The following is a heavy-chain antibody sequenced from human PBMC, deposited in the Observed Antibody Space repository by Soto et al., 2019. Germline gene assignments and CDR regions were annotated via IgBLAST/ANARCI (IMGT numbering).Heavy chain of an antibody. J-gene: IGHJ6*02. CDR3: ARHPGYCSCSNCYGYYTMDV. D-gene: IGHD2-2*01. CDR1: GGSMISNIYY. CDR2: IYYSGRT. Sequence: SETLSLTCTVSGGSMISNIYYWVLIRQPPGKGLEWIGSIYYSGRTYYNPSLKSRVTISVDTPKNQFSLELSSVTAADTAVCSCARHPGYCSCSNCYGYYTMDVWGQGTTVTVSS. V-gene: IGHV4-39*01.